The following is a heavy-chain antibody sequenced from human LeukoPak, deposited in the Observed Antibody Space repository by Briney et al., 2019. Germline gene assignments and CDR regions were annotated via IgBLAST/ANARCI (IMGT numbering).Heavy chain of an antibody. Sequence: GESLKISCKGSGYRFSNYWIDSVRHMPGKGLEWMGMIYPGDSDIRYSPSFQGQVTISADKSISTAYLQWSSLKASDTAMYYCARQEYCSGGSCYTWFDPWGQGTLVTVSS. V-gene: IGHV5-51*01. CDR1: GYRFSNYW. CDR3: ARQEYCSGGSCYTWFDP. J-gene: IGHJ5*02. D-gene: IGHD2-15*01. CDR2: IYPGDSDI.